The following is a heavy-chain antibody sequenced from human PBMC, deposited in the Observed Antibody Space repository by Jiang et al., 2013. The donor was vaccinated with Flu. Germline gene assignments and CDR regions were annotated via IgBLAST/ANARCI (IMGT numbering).Heavy chain of an antibody. CDR1: GGSFGGYY. CDR2: ITQSGNT. V-gene: IGHV4-34*01. J-gene: IGHJ4*02. CDR3: ARSPRFHDGGADY. D-gene: IGHD3-3*01. Sequence: LLKPSETLSLSCVVYGGSFGGYYWSWIRQPPGEGLEWIGEITQSGNTKYNPSLKSRVTLSIDTSKNQLSLKLTSVTAADTAIYYCARSPRFHDGGADYWGQGTLVTVSS.